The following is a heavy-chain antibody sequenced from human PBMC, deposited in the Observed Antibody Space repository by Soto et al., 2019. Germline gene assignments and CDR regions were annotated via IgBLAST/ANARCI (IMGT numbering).Heavy chain of an antibody. Sequence: TLSLTCAVYGSSISSGGYSSSWNRQPPGKGLEWIGYIYHSGSTYYNPSLKSRVTISVDRSKNQFSLKLSSVTAADTAVYYCARGSSRYFDWYQGAFDIWGQGTMVT. J-gene: IGHJ3*02. V-gene: IGHV4-30-2*01. D-gene: IGHD3-9*01. CDR3: ARGSSRYFDWYQGAFDI. CDR2: IYHSGST. CDR1: GSSISSGGYS.